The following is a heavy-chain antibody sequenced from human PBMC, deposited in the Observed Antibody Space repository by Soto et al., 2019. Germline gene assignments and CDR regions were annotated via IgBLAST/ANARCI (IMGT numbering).Heavy chain of an antibody. D-gene: IGHD6-13*01. J-gene: IGHJ4*02. V-gene: IGHV3-9*01. CDR3: ARDMSADGIIGDDYFDY. CDR2: ISWNSGSI. CDR1: GFTFDDYA. Sequence: HPGGSLRLSCAASGFTFDDYAMHWVRQAPGKGLEWVSGISWNSGSIDYADSVKGRFTISRDNAKNSLYLQMNSLRAEDTALYYCARDMSADGIIGDDYFDYWGQGTLVTVSS.